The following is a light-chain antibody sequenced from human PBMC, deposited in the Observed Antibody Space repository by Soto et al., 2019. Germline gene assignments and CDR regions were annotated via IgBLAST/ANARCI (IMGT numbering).Light chain of an antibody. J-gene: IGKJ5*01. V-gene: IGKV1-5*01. Sequence: DSQMTQSPSTLSASVGDRATITCRASQSISSWLAWYQQKPGKAPKLLIYDASSLESGVPSRFSGSGSGTEFTLTISSLQPDDFATYYCQQYNSWVTFGQGTRLEIK. CDR1: QSISSW. CDR2: DAS. CDR3: QQYNSWVT.